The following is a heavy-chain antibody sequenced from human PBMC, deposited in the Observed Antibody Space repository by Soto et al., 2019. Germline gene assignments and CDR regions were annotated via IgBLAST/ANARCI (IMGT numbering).Heavy chain of an antibody. CDR3: AVVRGVILSAVFYY. CDR2: MNPNSGNT. D-gene: IGHD3-10*01. CDR1: GYTFTSYD. J-gene: IGHJ4*02. Sequence: GASVKVSCKASGYTFTSYDINWVRQATGQGLEWMGWMNPNSGNTGYAQKFQGRVTMTRNTSISTAYMELSSLRSEDTAEYYCAVVRGVILSAVFYYWGQGTLVTVSS. V-gene: IGHV1-8*01.